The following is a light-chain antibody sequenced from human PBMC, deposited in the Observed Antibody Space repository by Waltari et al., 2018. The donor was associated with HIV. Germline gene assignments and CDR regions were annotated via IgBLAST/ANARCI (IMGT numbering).Light chain of an antibody. CDR3: QSYDSSLKVI. Sequence: QSVLTQPPSVPGAPGQRVTIPCTGTSSNLGAGYAVHWYQQFPGSVPRLLIYDNTNRPSGVPDRFSGSKSGTSASLAISGLQAEDEADYYCQSYDSSLKVIFGGGTKVTVL. CDR2: DNT. J-gene: IGLJ2*01. V-gene: IGLV1-40*01. CDR1: SSNLGAGYA.